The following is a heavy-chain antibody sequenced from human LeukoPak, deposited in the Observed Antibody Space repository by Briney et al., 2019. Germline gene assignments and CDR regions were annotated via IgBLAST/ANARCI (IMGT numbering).Heavy chain of an antibody. J-gene: IGHJ4*02. Sequence: PGGSLRLSCAASGFTFSSYGMHWVRQAPGKGLEWVAVIWYDGSNKYYADSVKGRFTISRDNSKNTLYLQMNSLGAEDTAVYYCAKEAYIEMATITPDYWGQGTLVTVSS. D-gene: IGHD5-24*01. CDR3: AKEAYIEMATITPDY. CDR2: IWYDGSNK. V-gene: IGHV3-33*06. CDR1: GFTFSSYG.